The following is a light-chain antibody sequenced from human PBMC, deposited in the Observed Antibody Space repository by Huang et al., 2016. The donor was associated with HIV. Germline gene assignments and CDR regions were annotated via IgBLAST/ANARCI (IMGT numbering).Light chain of an antibody. CDR1: QTVNSSY. V-gene: IGKV3-20*01. J-gene: IGKJ1*01. CDR3: HQYGSSSWT. CDR2: GTS. Sequence: EIVLTQSPGTLPLSPGERATLSCRASQTVNSSYLAWYRQKPGQAPRLLMYGTSSRATGVPDRFSGSGSGTDFTLTISRLEPEDFTVYYCHQYGSSSWTFGQGTKVEIK.